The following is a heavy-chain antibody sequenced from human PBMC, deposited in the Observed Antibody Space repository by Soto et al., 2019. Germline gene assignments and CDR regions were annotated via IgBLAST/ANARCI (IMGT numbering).Heavy chain of an antibody. CDR2: VYHTGDT. V-gene: IGHV4-4*02. CDR3: AREIVTAGGNNYFDP. CDR1: GGTVAGSHW. D-gene: IGHD2-21*02. J-gene: IGHJ5*02. Sequence: SETLSLTCVVSGGTVAGSHWWSFFRQSPGRGLEWIGNVYHTGDTNFKPSLQSRVTFSVDNSNNQFSLRLTSVTAADTAVYFCAREIVTAGGNNYFDPWGPGTLVTVSS.